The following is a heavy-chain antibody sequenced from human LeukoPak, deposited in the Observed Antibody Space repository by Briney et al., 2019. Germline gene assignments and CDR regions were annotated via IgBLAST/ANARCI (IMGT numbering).Heavy chain of an antibody. CDR3: ASRVNDFWSGYCLDY. CDR1: GYTFTGYY. V-gene: IGHV1-69*02. CDR2: IIPILGIA. D-gene: IGHD3-3*01. J-gene: IGHJ4*02. Sequence: SVKISCKASGYTFTGYYMHWVRQAPGQGLEWMGRIIPILGIANYAQKFQGRVTITADKSTSTAYMELSSLRSEDTAVYYCASRVNDFWSGYCLDYWGQGTLVTVSS.